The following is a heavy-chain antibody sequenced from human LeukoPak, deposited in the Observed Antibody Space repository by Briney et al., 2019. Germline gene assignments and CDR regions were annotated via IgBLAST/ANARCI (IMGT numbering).Heavy chain of an antibody. CDR3: ARGAAVALDY. J-gene: IGHJ4*02. CDR1: GFTFSTYE. V-gene: IGHV3-48*03. CDR2: ISSSGTTI. D-gene: IGHD6-19*01. Sequence: GGSLRLSCAASGFTFSTYEMTWVRQAPGKGLEWVSYISSSGTTIYYADSVKGRFTISRDNAKNSLYLQMNSPRAEDTAVYYCARGAAVALDYWGQGTLVTVSS.